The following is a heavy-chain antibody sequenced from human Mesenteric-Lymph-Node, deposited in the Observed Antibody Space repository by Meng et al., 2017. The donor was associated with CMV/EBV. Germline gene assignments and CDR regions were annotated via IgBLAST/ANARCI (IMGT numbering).Heavy chain of an antibody. CDR3: ARDRYCTSYTCYTGGFDP. CDR1: FSSGTYS. J-gene: IGHJ5*02. V-gene: IGHV4-61*01. D-gene: IGHD2-2*02. CDR2: IYYSGST. Sequence: FSSGTYSWTWIRQPPGKGLEWIGYIYYSGSTNYNPSLKSRVTISGDTSKNQFSLKLSSVTAADTAVYYCARDRYCTSYTCYTGGFDPWGQGTLVTVSS.